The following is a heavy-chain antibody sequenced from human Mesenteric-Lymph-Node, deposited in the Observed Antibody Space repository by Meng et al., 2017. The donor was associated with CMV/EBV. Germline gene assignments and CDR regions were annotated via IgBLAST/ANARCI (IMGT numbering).Heavy chain of an antibody. CDR1: GFSFSDYY. CDR3: ARDPSRGVSEYYFDY. Sequence: GGSLRLSCAASGFSFSDYYMSWIRQAPGKGLEWVLYISSSGSARYYADSVKGRFTISRDNAKNSLYLQMNSLRAEDTAIYYCARDPSRGVSEYYFDYWGQGTLVTVSS. J-gene: IGHJ4*02. D-gene: IGHD3-10*01. V-gene: IGHV3-11*04. CDR2: ISSSGSAR.